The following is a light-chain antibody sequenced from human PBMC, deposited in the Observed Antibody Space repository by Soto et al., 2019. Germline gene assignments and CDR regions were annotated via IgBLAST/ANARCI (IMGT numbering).Light chain of an antibody. CDR3: GICDTSLGV. V-gene: IGLV1-51*02. CDR2: ETN. J-gene: IGLJ3*02. Sequence: QSVLTQPPSVSAAPGQRVTISCSGISSNIVNNYVSWYQRLPGTAPKLLIYETNTRASGIPDRFSVSRSGTSATLDITGLQTGEEADYYGGICDTSLGVFGVGTKLTV. CDR1: SSNIVNNY.